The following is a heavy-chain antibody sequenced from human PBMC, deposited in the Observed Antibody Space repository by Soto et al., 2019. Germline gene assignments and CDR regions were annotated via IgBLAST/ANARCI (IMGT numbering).Heavy chain of an antibody. CDR2: IYYSGST. D-gene: IGHD2-15*01. CDR3: ARLGGYCSGGSCYPYYYYYYMDV. J-gene: IGHJ6*03. CDR1: GGSISSSSYY. Sequence: SETLSLTCTVSGGSISSSSYYWGWIRQPPGKGLEWIGSIYYSGSTYYNPSLKSRVTISVDTSKNQFSLKLSSVTAADTAVYYCARLGGYCSGGSCYPYYYYYYMDVWGKGTTVTVSS. V-gene: IGHV4-39*01.